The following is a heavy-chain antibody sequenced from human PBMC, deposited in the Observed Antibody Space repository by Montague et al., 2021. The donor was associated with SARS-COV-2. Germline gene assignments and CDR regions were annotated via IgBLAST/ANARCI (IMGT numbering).Heavy chain of an antibody. D-gene: IGHD3-16*01. CDR3: AIVGVWDGHVGLSPVYHFDY. Sequence: SGSTYYNPSLKSRVTISVDISKNQFSLTLNSVTAADTAVSYFAIVGVWDGHVGLSPVYHFDYWGQGSLVTVSS. CDR2: SGST. V-gene: IGHV4-39*07. J-gene: IGHJ4*02.